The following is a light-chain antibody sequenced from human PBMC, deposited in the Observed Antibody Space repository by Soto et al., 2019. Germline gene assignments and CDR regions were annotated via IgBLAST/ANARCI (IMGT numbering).Light chain of an antibody. CDR2: LNSDGSH. V-gene: IGLV4-69*01. CDR1: SAHSNYA. Sequence: QLVLTQSPSASASLGASVKLTCTLSSAHSNYAIAWHQQRPEKGPRYLMKLNSDGSHSKGDGIPDRFSGSSSGAERSLTISSLQSEDEADYYCQTWGTDSWVFGAGTKLTVL. J-gene: IGLJ3*02. CDR3: QTWGTDSWV.